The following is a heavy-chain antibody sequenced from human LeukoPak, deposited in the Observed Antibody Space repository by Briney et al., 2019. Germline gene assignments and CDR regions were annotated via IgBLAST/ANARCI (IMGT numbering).Heavy chain of an antibody. J-gene: IGHJ4*02. V-gene: IGHV3-21*01. D-gene: IGHD1-26*01. CDR3: ARAKGWGADFDY. CDR1: GFTFSSYS. CDR2: ISSSSSYI. Sequence: GGSLRLSCAASGFTFSSYSMNWVRQAPGKGLEWVSSISSSSSYIYYADSVKGRFTISRDNAKNSLYLQMNSLRAEDTAVYYCARAKGWGADFDYWGQGTLVTVPS.